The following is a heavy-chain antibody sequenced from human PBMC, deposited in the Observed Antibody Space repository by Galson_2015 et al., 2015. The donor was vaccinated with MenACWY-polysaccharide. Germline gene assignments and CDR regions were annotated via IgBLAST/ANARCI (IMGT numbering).Heavy chain of an antibody. CDR1: GFTFSYSA. Sequence: SLRLSCAASGFTFSYSAMHWVRQAPGKGLEWVAFLSPDGNFEKYADSVKGRFTVSSDNAKNTLYLQINSLRAEDTALYYCMQTDSNKRFCSYSNCYSFAYWGQGTLVTVSS. V-gene: IGHV3-30*03. D-gene: IGHD2-15*01. CDR3: MQTDSNKRFCSYSNCYSFAY. CDR2: LSPDGNFE. J-gene: IGHJ4*02.